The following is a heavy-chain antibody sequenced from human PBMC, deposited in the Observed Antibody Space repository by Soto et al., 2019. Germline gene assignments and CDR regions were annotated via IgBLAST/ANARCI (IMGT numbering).Heavy chain of an antibody. CDR1: GYSFINYW. J-gene: IGHJ4*02. CDR3: ARSDIKQVDF. V-gene: IGHV5-51*01. Sequence: GAYLKISCQASGYSFINYWIGWVRQIPGKGLEWMAIINPGNSETRYSPAFQGEVTISADRFITTVYLAWSSRKASGTARDACARSDIKQVDFCGQGALVTVFS. CDR2: INPGNSET.